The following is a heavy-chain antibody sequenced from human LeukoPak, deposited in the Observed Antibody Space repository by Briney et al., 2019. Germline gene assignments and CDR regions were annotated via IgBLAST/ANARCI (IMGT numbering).Heavy chain of an antibody. J-gene: IGHJ4*02. CDR2: IWYGGSNQ. D-gene: IGHD1-26*01. Sequence: GGSLRLSCVASGFTLSSQAMHWIRQAPGKGLEWVAIIWYGGSNQYYADSVKGRFTISRDTSKNTLHLQMNSLRVDDTAVYYCARASLVGATIFDFWGQGTLVTVSS. CDR1: GFTLSSQA. V-gene: IGHV3-33*01. CDR3: ARASLVGATIFDF.